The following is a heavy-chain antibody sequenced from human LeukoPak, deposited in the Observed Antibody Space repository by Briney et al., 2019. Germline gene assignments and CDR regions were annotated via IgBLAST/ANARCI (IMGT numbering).Heavy chain of an antibody. CDR3: ARDRGYNSFDY. Sequence: XWXRQXPGKGLEWVANIKEDGSQRNYVDSVKGRFTISRDNAMNSVFLQMISLRAEDTAVYYCARDRGYNSFDYWGQGTLVTVSS. CDR2: IKEDGSQR. J-gene: IGHJ4*02. V-gene: IGHV3-7*01. D-gene: IGHD6-13*01.